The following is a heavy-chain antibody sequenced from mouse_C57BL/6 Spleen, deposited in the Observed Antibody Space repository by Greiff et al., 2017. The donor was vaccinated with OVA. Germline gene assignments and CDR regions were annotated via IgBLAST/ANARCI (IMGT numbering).Heavy chain of an antibody. Sequence: VQLQQSGAELVKPGASVKVSCKASGYTFTSYWMHWVKQRPGQGLEWIGRIHPSDSDTTYTQKFKGKATLTVDKYSSTAYMLLSSLTSEDSAVYYCAPITTVEAWFAYWGQGTPVTVSA. CDR1: GYTFTSYW. CDR2: IHPSDSDT. J-gene: IGHJ3*01. D-gene: IGHD1-1*01. CDR3: APITTVEAWFAY. V-gene: IGHV1-74*01.